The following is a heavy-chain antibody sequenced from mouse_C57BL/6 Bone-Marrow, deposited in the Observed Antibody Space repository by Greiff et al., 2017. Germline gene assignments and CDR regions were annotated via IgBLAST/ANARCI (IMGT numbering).Heavy chain of an antibody. Sequence: VQLQQSGAELVKPGASVKLSCKASGYTFTEYTIHWVKQRSGQGLEWIGWFYPGSGSIKYNEKFKDKATLTADKSSSTVYMELSRLTSEDSAVYFGERHEYPYYYGSSSWFAYWGQGTPVTVSA. CDR2: FYPGSGSI. CDR3: ERHEYPYYYGSSSWFAY. V-gene: IGHV1-62-2*01. J-gene: IGHJ3*01. CDR1: GYTFTEYT. D-gene: IGHD1-1*01.